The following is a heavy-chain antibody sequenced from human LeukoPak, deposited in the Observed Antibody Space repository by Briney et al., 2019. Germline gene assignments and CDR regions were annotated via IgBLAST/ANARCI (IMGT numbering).Heavy chain of an antibody. D-gene: IGHD3-22*01. Sequence: PGGSLRLSCAASGFTFSDHYMDWVRQAPGKGLEWVGRTRNKANSYTTEYAASVKGRFTISRDDSKNSLYLQMNSLKTEDTAVYYCTRGYDSSGYYVRRIYYYGMDVWGQGTTVTVSS. J-gene: IGHJ6*02. V-gene: IGHV3-72*01. CDR1: GFTFSDHY. CDR2: TRNKANSYTT. CDR3: TRGYDSSGYYVRRIYYYGMDV.